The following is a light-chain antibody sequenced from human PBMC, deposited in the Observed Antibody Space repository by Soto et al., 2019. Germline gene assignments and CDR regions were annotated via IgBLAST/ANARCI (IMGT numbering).Light chain of an antibody. CDR1: SGHNNYN. J-gene: IGLJ2*01. V-gene: IGLV4-60*03. Sequence: QLVLTQSSSASASLGSSGKLTCTLRSGHNNYNIAWHQQQPGKAPRYLMKVESGRSHNQGSEVPDCFSGSSSGADRYLAISNLQSEDETAYYYETWDINTRVFGGGTQLPVL. CDR3: ETWDINTRV. CDR2: VESGRSH.